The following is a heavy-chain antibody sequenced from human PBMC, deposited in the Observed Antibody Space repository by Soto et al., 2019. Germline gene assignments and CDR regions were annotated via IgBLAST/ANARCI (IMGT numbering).Heavy chain of an antibody. Sequence: PSQTLSLTCAISGDSVSSNSAAWNWIRQSPSRGLEWPGRTYYRSKWYNDYAVSVKSRITINPDTSKNQFSLQLNSVTPEDTAVYYCARDFTAAAGLWNWFDPWGQGTLVTVSS. CDR3: ARDFTAAAGLWNWFDP. D-gene: IGHD6-13*01. V-gene: IGHV6-1*01. CDR1: GDSVSSNSAA. J-gene: IGHJ5*02. CDR2: TYYRSKWYN.